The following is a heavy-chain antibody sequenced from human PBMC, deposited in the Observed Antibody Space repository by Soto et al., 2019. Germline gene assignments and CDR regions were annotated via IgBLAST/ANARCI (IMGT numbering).Heavy chain of an antibody. J-gene: IGHJ4*02. Sequence: QVQLQESGPGLVKPSGTLSLTCVVSGASISSNNWWSWVRQPPGKGLEWIGEIFHSGTTSYNPSLKSRVTMSVYESMNQASLKVTSVTAADTAVYVCGKDGSGNPYYSDKWGQGTLVTVSS. CDR1: GASISSNNW. CDR3: GKDGSGNPYYSDK. D-gene: IGHD2-15*01. CDR2: IFHSGTT. V-gene: IGHV4-4*02.